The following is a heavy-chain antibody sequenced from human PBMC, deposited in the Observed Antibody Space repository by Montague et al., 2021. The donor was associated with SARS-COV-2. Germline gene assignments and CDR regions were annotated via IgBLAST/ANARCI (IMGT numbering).Heavy chain of an antibody. CDR1: GYTWTSYW. Sequence: QSGAEVKKPGESLKISCQLFGYTWTSYWIGWVRQMPGKGLEWMGIIYVDDSDTRYSPSFQGQVTISVDKSIGTAYLQWRSLKTSDTAMYYCARRLGDSSGPPLDYWGQGTLVTVSS. D-gene: IGHD3-22*01. CDR2: IYVDDSDT. V-gene: IGHV5-51*03. J-gene: IGHJ4*02. CDR3: ARRLGDSSGPPLDY.